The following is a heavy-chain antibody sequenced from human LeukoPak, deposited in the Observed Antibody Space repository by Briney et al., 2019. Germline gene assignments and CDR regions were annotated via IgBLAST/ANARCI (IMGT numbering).Heavy chain of an antibody. J-gene: IGHJ4*02. D-gene: IGHD4-23*01. CDR1: GFTFSRYW. CDR3: VRAIGSNTL. CDR2: INPDESDT. V-gene: IGHV3-74*01. Sequence: PGGSQRVSCAASGFTFSRYWMHWVRQVPGKGLVWVSRINPDESDTTSADSVKGRFTISRDNAKNSLYLQMNSLRAEDTAVYFCVRAIGSNTLWGQGTLVTVSS.